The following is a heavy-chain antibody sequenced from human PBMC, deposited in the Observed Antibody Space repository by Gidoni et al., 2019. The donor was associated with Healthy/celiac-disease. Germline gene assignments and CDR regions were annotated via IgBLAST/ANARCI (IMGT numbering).Heavy chain of an antibody. CDR2: IYPGDSDT. CDR1: GYSFTSYW. Sequence: EVQLVQSGAEVKKPGESLKISCKGSGYSFTSYWNGWVRQRPGKGLEWMGIIYPGDSDTRYSPSFQGQVTISADKSISTAYLQWSSLKASDTAMYYCARLVTFRRGREYGGSSGATFDIWGQGTMVTVSS. D-gene: IGHD2-15*01. V-gene: IGHV5-51*01. J-gene: IGHJ3*02. CDR3: ARLVTFRRGREYGGSSGATFDI.